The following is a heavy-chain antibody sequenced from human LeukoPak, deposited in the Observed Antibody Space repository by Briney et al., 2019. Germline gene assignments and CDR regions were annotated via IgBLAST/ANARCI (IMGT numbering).Heavy chain of an antibody. CDR1: GFTFSSYG. Sequence: PGGSLRLSCAASGFTFSSYGMHWVRQAPGKGLEGLAFIRYEGSNKYYADSVKGRFTISRGNSKNTLYLQMNSLRAEDTAVYYCAKDATTVTTFYFDYWGQGTLVTVSS. D-gene: IGHD4-17*01. CDR2: IRYEGSNK. V-gene: IGHV3-30*02. CDR3: AKDATTVTTFYFDY. J-gene: IGHJ4*02.